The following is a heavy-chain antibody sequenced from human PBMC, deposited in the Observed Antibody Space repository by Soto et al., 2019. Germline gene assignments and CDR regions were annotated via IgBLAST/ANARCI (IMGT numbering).Heavy chain of an antibody. J-gene: IGHJ5*02. CDR3: ARVPRIVGATGWFDP. Sequence: QVQLQESGPGLVKPSEPLSLTCTVSGGSISSYYWSWIRQPAGKGLEWIGRIYTSGSTNYNPSLKSRVTMSVDTSKNQFSLKLSSVTAADTAVYYCARVPRIVGATGWFDPWGQGTLVTVSS. V-gene: IGHV4-4*07. CDR2: IYTSGST. D-gene: IGHD1-26*01. CDR1: GGSISSYY.